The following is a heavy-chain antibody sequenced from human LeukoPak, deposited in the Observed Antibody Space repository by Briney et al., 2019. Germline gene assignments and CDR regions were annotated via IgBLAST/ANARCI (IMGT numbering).Heavy chain of an antibody. CDR2: ISSSSSYI. CDR3: AKSDSSSCLDC. D-gene: IGHD6-13*01. Sequence: GGPLRLSCAASGFTFSSYSMNWVRQAPGKGLEWVSSISSSSSYIYYADSVKGRFTISRDNSENTLYLQMNSLRAEDTAVYYCAKSDSSSCLDCWGQGTLVTVSS. J-gene: IGHJ4*02. CDR1: GFTFSSYS. V-gene: IGHV3-21*04.